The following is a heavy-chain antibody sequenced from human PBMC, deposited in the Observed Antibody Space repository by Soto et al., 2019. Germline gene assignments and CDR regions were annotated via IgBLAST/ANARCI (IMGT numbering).Heavy chain of an antibody. CDR2: TYYRSKWYA. CDR3: ARYTSSWYLDP. V-gene: IGHV6-1*01. CDR1: GDSVSSNSAA. D-gene: IGHD6-13*01. Sequence: SQTLSLTCAISGDSVSSNSAAWNWIRQSPSGGLEWLGRTYYRSKWYADYAISVRSRITINPDTSKNQFSLQLSSMTPEDTAVYYCARYTSSWYLDPWGQGTLVTVSS. J-gene: IGHJ5*02.